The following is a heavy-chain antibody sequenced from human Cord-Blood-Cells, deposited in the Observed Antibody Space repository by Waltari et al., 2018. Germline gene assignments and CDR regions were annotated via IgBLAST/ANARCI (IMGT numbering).Heavy chain of an antibody. CDR1: GGSFRGYY. J-gene: IGHJ4*02. V-gene: IGHV4-34*01. D-gene: IGHD7-27*01. CDR2: INHSGST. CDR3: ARNQLGISDY. Sequence: QVQLQPWGAGLLKPSETLSLTCAVYGGSFRGYYWSWIRQPPGKGLAWIGEINHSGSTNYNPSLKSRVTISVDTSKNQFSLKLSSVTAADTAVYYCARNQLGISDYWGQGTLVTVSS.